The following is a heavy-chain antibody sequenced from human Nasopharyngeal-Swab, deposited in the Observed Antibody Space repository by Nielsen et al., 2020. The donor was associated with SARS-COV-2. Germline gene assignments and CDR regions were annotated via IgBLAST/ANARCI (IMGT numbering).Heavy chain of an antibody. CDR3: ARMLRYFDWLSKYGMDV. Sequence: ASLKVSCKASGYTFTSYYMHWVRQAPGQGLEWMGIINPSGGSTSYAQKFQGRVTMTRDTSTSTVYMELSSLRSEDTAVYYCARMLRYFDWLSKYGMDVWGQGTTVTVSS. CDR2: INPSGGST. J-gene: IGHJ6*02. D-gene: IGHD3-9*01. V-gene: IGHV1-46*01. CDR1: GYTFTSYY.